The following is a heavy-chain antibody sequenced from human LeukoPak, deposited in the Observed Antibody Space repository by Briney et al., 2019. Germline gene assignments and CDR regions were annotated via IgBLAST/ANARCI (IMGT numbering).Heavy chain of an antibody. J-gene: IGHJ3*02. CDR1: GFTFSSYW. D-gene: IGHD3-22*01. CDR3: ARSSGYYHDAFDI. V-gene: IGHV3-74*01. CDR2: IKSDGSST. Sequence: PGGSLRLSCAASGFTFSSYWMHWVRQAPGKGLVWVPRIKSDGSSTSYADSVKGRFTISRDNAKNTLYLQMNSLRAEDTAVYYCARSSGYYHDAFDIWGQGTMVTVSS.